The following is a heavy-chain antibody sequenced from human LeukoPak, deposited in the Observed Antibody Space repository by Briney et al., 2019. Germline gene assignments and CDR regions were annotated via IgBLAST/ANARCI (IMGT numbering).Heavy chain of an antibody. CDR1: DGSISGDNYY. J-gene: IGHJ5*02. CDR2: IYNGGTT. V-gene: IGHV4-31*03. CDR3: ARHYGP. D-gene: IGHD3-16*01. Sequence: PSETLSLTCTVSDGSISGDNYYWSWIRQLPGKGLEWIGYIYNGGTTYYNPSLKSRVIISVDTSKNQFSLKLKSVTAADTAMYYCARHYGPWGQGTLVTVSS.